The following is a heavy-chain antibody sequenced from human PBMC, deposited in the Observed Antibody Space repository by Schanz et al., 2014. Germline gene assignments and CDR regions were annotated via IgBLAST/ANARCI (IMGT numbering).Heavy chain of an antibody. CDR2: MNESHSTI. D-gene: IGHD1-26*01. CDR1: GFGFSSYS. V-gene: IGHV3-48*01. Sequence: EVQLVESGGGLIQPGGSLRLSCAASGFGFSSYSMNWVRQAPGKGLEWVSAMNESHSTIYYADSVRGRFTISRDNSKNTLFLQMNSLRAEDTAVYYCARDHTTESYYSAGPPIDYWGQGTLLTVSS. J-gene: IGHJ4*02. CDR3: ARDHTTESYYSAGPPIDY.